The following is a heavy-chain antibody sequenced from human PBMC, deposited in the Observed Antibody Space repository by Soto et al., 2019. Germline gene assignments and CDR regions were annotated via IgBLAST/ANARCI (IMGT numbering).Heavy chain of an antibody. V-gene: IGHV4-59*08. CDR2: IYYSGST. J-gene: IGHJ4*02. CDR1: GGSIGSYY. D-gene: IGHD2-15*01. CDR3: ARHRPGSGGSCYDY. Sequence: SETLSLTCTVSGGSIGSYYWSWIRQPPGKGLEWIGYIYYSGSTNYNPSLKSRVTISVDTSKNQFSLKLSSVTAADTAVYYCARHRPGSGGSCYDYWGQGTLVTVSS.